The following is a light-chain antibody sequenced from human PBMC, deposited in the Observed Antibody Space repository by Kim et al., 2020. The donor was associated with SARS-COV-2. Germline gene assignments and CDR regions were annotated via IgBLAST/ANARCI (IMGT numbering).Light chain of an antibody. V-gene: IGLV1-47*01. CDR3: AAWDDSLSAYYV. J-gene: IGLJ1*01. CDR1: SSNIGSNY. Sequence: ELTQPPSASGTHGQRVTISCSGSSSNIGSNYVYWYQQLPGTAPKLLIYRNNQRPSGVPDRFSGSKSGTSASLSISGLRSEDEADYYCAAWDDSLSAYYVFGTGTKVTVL. CDR2: RNN.